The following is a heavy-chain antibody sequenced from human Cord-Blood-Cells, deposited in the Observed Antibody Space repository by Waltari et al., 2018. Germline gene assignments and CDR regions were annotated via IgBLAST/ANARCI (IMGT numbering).Heavy chain of an antibody. J-gene: IGHJ5*02. CDR2: ISYDGSNK. Sequence: QVQLVESGGGVVQPGRSLRLSCAASGFTFSSYAMHWVRQAPGKGLEWVAVISYDGSNKYYADSVKGRFTIARDNSKNTLYLQMNSLRAEDTAVYYCARDGREWYGDYWFDPWGQGTLVTVSS. CDR3: ARDGREWYGDYWFDP. V-gene: IGHV3-30-3*01. CDR1: GFTFSSYA. D-gene: IGHD4-17*01.